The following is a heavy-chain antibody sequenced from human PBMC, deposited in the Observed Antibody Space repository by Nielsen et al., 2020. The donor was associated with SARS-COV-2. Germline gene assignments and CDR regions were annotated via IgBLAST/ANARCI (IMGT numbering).Heavy chain of an antibody. CDR2: IYTDGST. D-gene: IGHD7-27*01. CDR3: ARDNWGRMDV. CDR1: GFTISSSF. J-gene: IGHJ6*02. V-gene: IGHV3-66*01. Sequence: GESLKISCGASGFTISSSFMSWVRQAAGKGLYWVSVIYTDGSTSHADSVKGRFTISRDNSKNTLYLQMNSLRAEDTAVYYCARDNWGRMDVWGQGTTVTVSS.